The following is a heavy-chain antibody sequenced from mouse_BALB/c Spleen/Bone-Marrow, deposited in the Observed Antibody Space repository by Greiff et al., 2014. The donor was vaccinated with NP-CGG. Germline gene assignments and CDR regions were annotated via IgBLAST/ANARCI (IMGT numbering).Heavy chain of an antibody. CDR2: IDPANGNT. Sequence: VQLKQSGAEPVKPGASVKLSCTASGFNIKDTYMHWVKQRPEQGLEWIGRIDPANGNTKYDPKFQGKATITADASSNTAYLQLSSLTSEDTAVYCCVRGHGYYVGYYFDNWGQGTTLTVSS. V-gene: IGHV14-3*02. D-gene: IGHD2-3*01. CDR3: VRGHGYYVGYYFDN. CDR1: GFNIKDTY. J-gene: IGHJ2*01.